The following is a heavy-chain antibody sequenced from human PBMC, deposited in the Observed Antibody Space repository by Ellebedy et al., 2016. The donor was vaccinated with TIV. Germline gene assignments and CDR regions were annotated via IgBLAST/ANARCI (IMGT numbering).Heavy chain of an antibody. J-gene: IGHJ4*02. Sequence: GESLKISXAASGFTFSSYAMSWVRQAPGKGLEWVSAISGSGGSTYYADSVKGRFTISRDNSKNTLYLQMNSLRAEDTAVYFCAKDHMSSGWPTFDSWGQGTLVTVSS. V-gene: IGHV3-23*01. D-gene: IGHD6-19*01. CDR3: AKDHMSSGWPTFDS. CDR2: ISGSGGST. CDR1: GFTFSSYA.